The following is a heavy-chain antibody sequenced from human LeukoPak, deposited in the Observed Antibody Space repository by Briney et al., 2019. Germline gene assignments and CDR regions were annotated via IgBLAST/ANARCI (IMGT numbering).Heavy chain of an antibody. V-gene: IGHV3-23*01. CDR1: GFTFSSYA. CDR3: ATDGVDSGRYYGFCYY. J-gene: IGHJ4*02. Sequence: PGGSLRLSCAASGFTFSSYAMNWVRQSPGKGLEWVSGVSGSGASTYYADSVKGRFTISRDNSKNTLYLQMNSLRAEDTAVYYCATDGVDSGRYYGFCYYWGQGTLVTVSS. D-gene: IGHD1-26*01. CDR2: VSGSGAST.